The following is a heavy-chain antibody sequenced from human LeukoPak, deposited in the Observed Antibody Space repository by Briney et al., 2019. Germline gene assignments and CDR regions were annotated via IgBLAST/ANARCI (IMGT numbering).Heavy chain of an antibody. CDR3: ARSPVGATFYFDY. D-gene: IGHD1-26*01. CDR1: GFTFSSYW. V-gene: IGHV3-7*02. CDR2: IKQDGSEK. J-gene: IGHJ4*02. Sequence: GGSLRLSCAASGFTFSSYWMSWVRQAPGKGLEWVANIKQDGSEKYYVDSVKGRFTISRDNAKNSLYLQMNSLRAEGTAVYYCARSPVGATFYFDYWGQGTLVTVSS.